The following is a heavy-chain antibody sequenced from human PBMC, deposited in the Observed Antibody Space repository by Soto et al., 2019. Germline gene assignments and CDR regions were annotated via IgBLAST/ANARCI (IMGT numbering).Heavy chain of an antibody. J-gene: IGHJ4*02. CDR1: GCSISSGYYY. Sequence: SETLSLTCPVSGCSISSGYYYWSWIRQPPGKGLEWIGYIYYSGSTYYNPSLKSRVTISVDTSKNHFSLNLSSVTAADTAIYYCARGSTGYTTSWYNYWGQGALVTVSS. CDR2: IYYSGST. D-gene: IGHD6-13*01. CDR3: ARGSTGYTTSWYNY. V-gene: IGHV4-30-4*01.